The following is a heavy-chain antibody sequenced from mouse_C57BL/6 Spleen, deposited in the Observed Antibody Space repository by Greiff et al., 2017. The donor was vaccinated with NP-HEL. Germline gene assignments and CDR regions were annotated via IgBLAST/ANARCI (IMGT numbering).Heavy chain of an antibody. CDR3: ARDSHWDAMDY. D-gene: IGHD4-1*01. V-gene: IGHV5-4*01. Sequence: DVKLVESGGGLVKPGGSLKLSCAASGFTFSSYAMSWVRQTPEKRLEWVATISDGGSYTYYPDNVKGRFTISRDNAKNNLYLQMSHLKSEDTAMYYCARDSHWDAMDYWGQGTSVTVSS. J-gene: IGHJ4*01. CDR2: ISDGGSYT. CDR1: GFTFSSYA.